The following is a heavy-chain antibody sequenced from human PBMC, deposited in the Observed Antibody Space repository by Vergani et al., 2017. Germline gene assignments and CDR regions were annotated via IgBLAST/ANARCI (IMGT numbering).Heavy chain of an antibody. Sequence: QVQLVQSGAEVKKPGSSVKVSCKASGGTFSNYAISWVRQAPGQGLEWMGGIIPIFGTANYAQKFQGRVTITADESTSTAYMELSSLRSEDTAVYYCAKTWAGYCSSTSCSHVDYWGQGTLVTVSS. CDR3: AKTWAGYCSSTSCSHVDY. J-gene: IGHJ4*02. D-gene: IGHD2-2*01. V-gene: IGHV1-69*01. CDR2: IIPIFGTA. CDR1: GGTFSNYA.